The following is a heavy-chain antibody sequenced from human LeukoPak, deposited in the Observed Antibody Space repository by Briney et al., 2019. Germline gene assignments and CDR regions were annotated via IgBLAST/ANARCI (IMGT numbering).Heavy chain of an antibody. CDR3: AREAGDNAYDV. CDR2: INPKSGGT. D-gene: IGHD2-21*01. J-gene: IGHJ3*01. CDR1: GYTFTDFY. Sequence: GASVKVSCKASGYTFTDFYMHLLRQAPGQGLEWMGWINPKSGGTRYAQRFQGRVTMTRDTSISTSYMEVSRLIYDDTAVYYCAREAGDNAYDVWGQGTTVTVSS. V-gene: IGHV1-2*02.